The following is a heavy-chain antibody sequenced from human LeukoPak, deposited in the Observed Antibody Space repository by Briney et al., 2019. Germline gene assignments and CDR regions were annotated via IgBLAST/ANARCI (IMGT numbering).Heavy chain of an antibody. V-gene: IGHV1-18*01. Sequence: GASVKVSCKASGYTFSSYGISWVRQAPGQGLEWMGWISGYNGNTKYAQRLQGRVTLSADTSTTTAYMELRSLRSDDTAVYYCAREGPLDTAMALLGYWGQGTPVTVSS. CDR1: GYTFSSYG. D-gene: IGHD5-18*01. J-gene: IGHJ4*02. CDR2: ISGYNGNT. CDR3: AREGPLDTAMALLGY.